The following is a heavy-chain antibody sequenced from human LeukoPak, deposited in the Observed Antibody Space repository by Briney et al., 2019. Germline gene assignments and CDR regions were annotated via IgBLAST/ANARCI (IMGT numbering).Heavy chain of an antibody. V-gene: IGHV4-4*09. J-gene: IGHJ6*03. CDR2: IYTSGST. CDR3: ARHVVYSGYDLYYYYMDV. Sequence: SETLSLTCTVSGYSISSGYYWSWIRQPPGKGLEWIGYIYTSGSTNYNPSLKSRVTISVDTSKNQFSLKLNCVTAADTAVYYCARHVVYSGYDLYYYYMDVWGKGTTVTVSS. D-gene: IGHD5-12*01. CDR1: GYSISSGYY.